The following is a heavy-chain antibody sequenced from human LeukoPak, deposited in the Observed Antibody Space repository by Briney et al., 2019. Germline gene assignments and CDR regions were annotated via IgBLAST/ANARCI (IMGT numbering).Heavy chain of an antibody. V-gene: IGHV1-69*13. Sequence: ASVKVSCKASGGTFSSYAISWVRQAPGQGLEWMGGIIPIFGTANYAQKFQGRVTITADESTSTAYMELSSLRSEDTAAYYCARDHTGIAAAGADYWGQGTLVTVSS. CDR2: IIPIFGTA. J-gene: IGHJ4*02. D-gene: IGHD6-13*01. CDR1: GGTFSSYA. CDR3: ARDHTGIAAAGADY.